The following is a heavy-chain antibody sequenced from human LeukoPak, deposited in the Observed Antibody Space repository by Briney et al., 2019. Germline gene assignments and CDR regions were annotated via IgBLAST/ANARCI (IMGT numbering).Heavy chain of an antibody. CDR1: GFTFSSYG. CDR2: IWYDGSNK. Sequence: PGRSLRLSCAASGFTFSSYGMHWVRQAPGKGLEWVAVIWYDGSNKYYADSVKGRFTISRDNSRSTLYLQMNSLRAEDTAVYYCAKVGYCGGDCYSWYFDYWGQGTLVTVSS. J-gene: IGHJ4*02. CDR3: AKVGYCGGDCYSWYFDY. V-gene: IGHV3-33*06. D-gene: IGHD2-21*02.